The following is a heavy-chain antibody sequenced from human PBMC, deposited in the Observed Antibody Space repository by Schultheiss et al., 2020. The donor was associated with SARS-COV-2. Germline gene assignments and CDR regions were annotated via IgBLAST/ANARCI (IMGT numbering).Heavy chain of an antibody. D-gene: IGHD3-3*01. CDR2: ISGSGGST. V-gene: IGHV3-23*01. Sequence: GGSLRLSCAASGFTFSSYAMSWVRQAPGKGLEWVSAISGSGGSTYYADSVKGRFTISRDNSKNTLYLQMNSLRAEDTAVYYCASPLPYYDFWSGYYRRTYYYGMDVWGQGTTVTVSS. J-gene: IGHJ6*02. CDR1: GFTFSSYA. CDR3: ASPLPYYDFWSGYYRRTYYYGMDV.